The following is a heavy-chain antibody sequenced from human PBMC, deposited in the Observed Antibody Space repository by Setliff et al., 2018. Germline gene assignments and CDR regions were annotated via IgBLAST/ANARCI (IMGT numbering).Heavy chain of an antibody. J-gene: IGHJ4*02. Sequence: VGSLRLSCAASGFNFDVFGMGWVRQAPGMGLEWVSGIDRNAGSTGYVDSVKGRFTISRDNAKNSLYLQMNSLKADDTAVYYCARVRNYYGSGSYLSAFDYWGQGARVTVSS. CDR2: IDRNAGST. CDR3: ARVRNYYGSGSYLSAFDY. V-gene: IGHV3-20*04. D-gene: IGHD3-10*01. CDR1: GFNFDVFG.